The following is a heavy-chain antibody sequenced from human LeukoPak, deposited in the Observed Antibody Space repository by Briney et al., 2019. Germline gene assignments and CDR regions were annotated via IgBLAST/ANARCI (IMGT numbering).Heavy chain of an antibody. CDR2: IRAYNGNT. J-gene: IGHJ5*02. V-gene: IGHV1-18*01. CDR1: GYTFTSYG. D-gene: IGHD6-13*01. Sequence: VASVKVSCKASGYTFTSYGISWVRQAPGQGLEWMGWIRAYNGNTNYAQKLQGRVTMTTDTSTSTAYMELRSLRSDDTAVYYCARDLAPGIAAAGVLWFDPWGQGTLVTVSS. CDR3: ARDLAPGIAAAGVLWFDP.